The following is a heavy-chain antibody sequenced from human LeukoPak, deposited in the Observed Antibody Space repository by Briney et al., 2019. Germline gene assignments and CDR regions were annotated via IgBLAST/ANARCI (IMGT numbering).Heavy chain of an antibody. Sequence: PSETLSLTCTVSGGSISSSSYSWGWIRQPPGKGLEWIGSIYYSGSTYYNPSLKSRFTISADTSKNQFSLKLSSVTAADTAVYYCANIPQSSGWYEYFQHWGQGTLVTVSS. CDR3: ANIPQSSGWYEYFQH. J-gene: IGHJ1*01. D-gene: IGHD6-19*01. V-gene: IGHV4-39*01. CDR1: GGSISSSSYS. CDR2: IYYSGST.